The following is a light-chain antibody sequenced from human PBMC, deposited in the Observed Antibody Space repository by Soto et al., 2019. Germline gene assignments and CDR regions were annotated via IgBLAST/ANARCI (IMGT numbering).Light chain of an antibody. Sequence: IRMTQSPSTRSASVVDRVTITCRASQSISSWLAWYQQKPGKAPNLLIYDASSLESGVPSRFSSSGSGTEFTLTISSLQPDDFATYYCQQYNSYSPTFGQGTKVDIK. CDR2: DAS. CDR3: QQYNSYSPT. V-gene: IGKV1-5*01. J-gene: IGKJ1*01. CDR1: QSISSW.